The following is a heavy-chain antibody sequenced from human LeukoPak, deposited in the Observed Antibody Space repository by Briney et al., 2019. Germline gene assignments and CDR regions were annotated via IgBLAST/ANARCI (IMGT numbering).Heavy chain of an antibody. CDR1: GFTFGSYS. D-gene: IGHD2-2*01. CDR2: ISSSSSTI. J-gene: IGHJ4*02. Sequence: GGSLRLSCAASGFTFGSYSMNWVRQAPGKGLEWVSYISSSSSTIYYADSVKGRFTISRDNAKNSLYLQMNSLRAEDTAVYYCARDYCSSTSCWFDYWGQGTLVTVSS. V-gene: IGHV3-48*04. CDR3: ARDYCSSTSCWFDY.